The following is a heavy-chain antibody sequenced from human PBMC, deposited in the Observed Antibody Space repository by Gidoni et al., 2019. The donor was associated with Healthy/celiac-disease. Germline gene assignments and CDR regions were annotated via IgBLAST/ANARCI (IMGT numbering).Heavy chain of an antibody. D-gene: IGHD1-26*01. CDR2: ISSSSSYI. J-gene: IGHJ4*02. CDR3: ARDREWDLTGFDY. CDR1: GFTFSSYS. Sequence: EVQLVESGGGLVKPGGSLRLSCAASGFTFSSYSMNWVRQAPGKGLEWVSSISSSSSYIYYADSVKGRFTISRDNAKNSLYLQMNSLRAEDTAVYYCARDREWDLTGFDYWGQGTLVTVSS. V-gene: IGHV3-21*01.